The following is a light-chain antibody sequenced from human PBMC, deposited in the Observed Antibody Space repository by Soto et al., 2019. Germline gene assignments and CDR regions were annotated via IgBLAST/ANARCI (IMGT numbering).Light chain of an antibody. CDR3: SSYTCSITVV. Sequence: QSALTQPASVSGSPGQTITISCSGTSSDVGGYNYVSWYQQHPGKAPKLMLYNVSNRPPGVSNRFSGSKSGNTASLTISGLQAEYEADYYCSSYTCSITVVFGGGTKVTVL. J-gene: IGLJ2*01. V-gene: IGLV2-14*01. CDR1: SSDVGGYNY. CDR2: NVS.